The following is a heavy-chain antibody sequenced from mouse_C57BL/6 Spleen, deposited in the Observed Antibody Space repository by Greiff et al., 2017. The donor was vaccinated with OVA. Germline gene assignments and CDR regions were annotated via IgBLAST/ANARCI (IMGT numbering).Heavy chain of an antibody. CDR1: GYSITSGYY. CDR3: ARETVVNYFDY. CDR2: ISYDGSN. V-gene: IGHV3-6*01. D-gene: IGHD1-1*01. Sequence: EVQLVESGPGLVKPSQSLSLTCSVTGYSITSGYYWNWIRQFPGNKLEWMGYISYDGSNNYNPSLKNRISITRDTSKNQFFLKLNSVTTEDTATYYCARETVVNYFDYWSQGTTLTVSS. J-gene: IGHJ2*01.